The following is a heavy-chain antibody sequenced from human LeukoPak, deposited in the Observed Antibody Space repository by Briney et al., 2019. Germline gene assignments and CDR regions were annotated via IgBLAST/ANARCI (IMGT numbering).Heavy chain of an antibody. CDR3: ATYPTGRFDP. CDR1: GFNFSSYT. Sequence: GGSLRLSCAASGFNFSSYTLNWVRQAPGKGLAWVSSISSSSSYIYYADSVKGRFTISRDNAKNSLYLQMNSLRAEDTAVYYCATYPTGRFDPWGQGTLVTVSS. D-gene: IGHD2-8*02. CDR2: ISSSSSYI. V-gene: IGHV3-21*01. J-gene: IGHJ5*02.